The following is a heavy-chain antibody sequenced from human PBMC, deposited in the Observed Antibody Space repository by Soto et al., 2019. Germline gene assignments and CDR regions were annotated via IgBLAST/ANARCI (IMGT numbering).Heavy chain of an antibody. J-gene: IGHJ6*02. CDR2: IGTSETIR. CDR1: GFTFSSYE. D-gene: IGHD3-3*01. CDR3: ARETLTLFGGVRDNVYYGMDV. V-gene: IGHV3-48*03. Sequence: EVQLEESGGGLVQPGGSLRLSCAASGFTFSSYEMNWVRQVPGKGLQWVSYIGTSETIRYYADPVKGRFPISRDNAKNSLYLQMNSLRAEDTAIYYCARETLTLFGGVRDNVYYGMDVWGPGTTVTVSS.